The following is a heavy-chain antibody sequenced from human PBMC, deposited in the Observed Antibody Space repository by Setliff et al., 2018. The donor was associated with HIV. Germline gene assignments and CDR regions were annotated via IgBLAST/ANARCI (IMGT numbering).Heavy chain of an antibody. CDR3: ARGRYGSGTYWGLYYYYYMDV. V-gene: IGHV1-69*10. CDR2: IIPLVTIA. D-gene: IGHD3-10*01. J-gene: IGHJ6*03. Sequence: ASVKVSCKASGDTFSTYSITWVRQAPGQGLEWMGGIIPLVTIANYAQEFQGRVRFTADKSTSTAYMELNSLRSDDPAVYYCARGRYGSGTYWGLYYYYYMDVWGKGTTVTVSS. CDR1: GDTFSTYS.